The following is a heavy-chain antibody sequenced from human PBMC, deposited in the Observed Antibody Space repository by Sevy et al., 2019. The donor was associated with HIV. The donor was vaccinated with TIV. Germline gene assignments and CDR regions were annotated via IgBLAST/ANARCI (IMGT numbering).Heavy chain of an antibody. D-gene: IGHD3-22*01. CDR2: IYYTGST. CDR3: ARQMHYYDSAGYYHWDY. J-gene: IGHJ4*02. CDR1: GGSISSSNYY. V-gene: IGHV4-39*01. Sequence: SETLSLTCTVSGGSISSSNYYWGRIRQPPGKGLEWIANIYYTGSTYYNPSLKSRVTIFPDTSKNQFSLKLSSVTAADTAVYYCARQMHYYDSAGYYHWDYWGQGTLVTVSS.